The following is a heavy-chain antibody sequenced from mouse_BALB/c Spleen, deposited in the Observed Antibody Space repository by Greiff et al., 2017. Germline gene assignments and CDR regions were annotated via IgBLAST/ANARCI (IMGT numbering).Heavy chain of an antibody. J-gene: IGHJ2*01. CDR2: ISDGGSYT. CDR1: GFTFSDYY. V-gene: IGHV5-4*02. Sequence: EVMLVESGGGLVKPGGSLKLSCAASGFTFSDYYMYWVRQTPEKRLEWVATISDGGSYTYYPDSVKGRFTISRDNAKNNLYLQMSSLKSEDTAMYYCARKGFDYWGQGTTLTVSS. CDR3: ARKGFDY.